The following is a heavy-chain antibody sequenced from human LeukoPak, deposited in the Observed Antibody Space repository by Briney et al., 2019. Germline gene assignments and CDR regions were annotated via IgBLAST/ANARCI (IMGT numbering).Heavy chain of an antibody. CDR1: GYTFTNYY. Sequence: ASVKVSCKASGYTFTNYYMHWVRQAPGQGLEWMGIINPSGGSTSYAQRFQGRVTMTRDTSISTAYMELSRLRSDDTAVYYCARDIVATIRGFDPWGQGTLVTVSS. D-gene: IGHD5-12*01. J-gene: IGHJ5*02. CDR2: INPSGGST. V-gene: IGHV1-46*01. CDR3: ARDIVATIRGFDP.